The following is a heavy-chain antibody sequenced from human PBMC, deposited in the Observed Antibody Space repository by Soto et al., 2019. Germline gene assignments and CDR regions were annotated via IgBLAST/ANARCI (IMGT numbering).Heavy chain of an antibody. Sequence: VQLVESGGDLVQPGGSLRLSCAASGFTVSNNYMSWVRQAPGKGLEWVSLIYSSGGTYYADSVKGRFTISRDNSRNTLYLQMNGLRVEDTAVYYCAGVPNRGYWGQGTLVTVSP. J-gene: IGHJ4*02. V-gene: IGHV3-66*01. CDR2: IYSSGGT. D-gene: IGHD3-10*01. CDR3: AGVPNRGY. CDR1: GFTVSNNY.